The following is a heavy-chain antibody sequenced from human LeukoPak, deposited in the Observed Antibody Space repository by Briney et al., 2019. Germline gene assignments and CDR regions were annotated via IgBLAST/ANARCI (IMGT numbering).Heavy chain of an antibody. D-gene: IGHD4-17*01. CDR1: GFTFSNYV. Sequence: GGSLRLSCAASGFTFSNYVMSWVRQAPGKGLEWVAVISYDGSNKYYADSVKGRFTISRDNSKNTLYLQMNSLRAEDTAVYYCARNTVTRAFDIWGQGTMVTVSS. CDR2: ISYDGSNK. CDR3: ARNTVTRAFDI. V-gene: IGHV3-30-3*01. J-gene: IGHJ3*02.